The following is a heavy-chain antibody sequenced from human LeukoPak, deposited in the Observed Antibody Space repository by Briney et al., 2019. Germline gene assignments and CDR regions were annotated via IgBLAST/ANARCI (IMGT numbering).Heavy chain of an antibody. D-gene: IGHD2-2*02. CDR3: ARGYPSTLYKADHVHPYYLDY. Sequence: SVKVSCKASGGTFSSYIIKWVRQAPGQGLEWMGGIIPMFGTTIYAQKFQGRATITADKSTSTAYMELSSLRSEDTAVYYCARGYPSTLYKADHVHPYYLDYWGQGTLVTVSS. CDR1: GGTFSSYI. CDR2: IIPMFGTT. V-gene: IGHV1-69*06. J-gene: IGHJ4*02.